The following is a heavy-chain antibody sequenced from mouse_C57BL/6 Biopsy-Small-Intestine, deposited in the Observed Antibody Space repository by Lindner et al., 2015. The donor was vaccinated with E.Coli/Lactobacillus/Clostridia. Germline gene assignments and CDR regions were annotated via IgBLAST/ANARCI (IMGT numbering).Heavy chain of an antibody. D-gene: IGHD3-2*02. CDR1: GYSFTGYY. CDR2: INPSTGGT. V-gene: IGHV1-42*01. Sequence: VQLQESGPELVKPGASVKISCKASGYSFTGYYMNWVKQSPEKSLEWIGEINPSTGGTTYNQKFKGKATLTADKSSSTAYMELRSLTSEDSAVYFCARRGISGYVYFDYWGQGTTLTVSS. J-gene: IGHJ2*01. CDR3: ARRGISGYVYFDY.